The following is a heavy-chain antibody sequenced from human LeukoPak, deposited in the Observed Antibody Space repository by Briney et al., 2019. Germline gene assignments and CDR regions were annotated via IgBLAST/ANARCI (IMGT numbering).Heavy chain of an antibody. CDR3: ATTNDGGGYQWGDFFDF. V-gene: IGHV1-69*04. Sequence: SVKVSCKASGGTSNSHAISCVRQAPGQGLEWMGRIIPNLGTTNRAQNFQDRVTLTAAKSTNTAYMELTSLTSDDTAVYYCATTNDGGGYQWGDFFDFWGQGTLVTVSS. J-gene: IGHJ4*02. CDR2: IIPNLGTT. D-gene: IGHD3-22*01. CDR1: GGTSNSHA.